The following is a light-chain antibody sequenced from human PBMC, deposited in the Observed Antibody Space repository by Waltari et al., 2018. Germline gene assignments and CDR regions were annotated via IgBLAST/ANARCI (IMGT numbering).Light chain of an antibody. CDR3: QHRSNWPLT. Sequence: EIVLTQSPATLSLSPVERATLSCGASQSVSSYLAWYQQKPGQAPSLLTCDATKRATGIPAMFSGSGSGTDFTLTISSLEPEDFAVYYWQHRSNWPLTFGGGTKVEIK. V-gene: IGKV3-11*01. CDR1: QSVSSY. CDR2: DAT. J-gene: IGKJ4*01.